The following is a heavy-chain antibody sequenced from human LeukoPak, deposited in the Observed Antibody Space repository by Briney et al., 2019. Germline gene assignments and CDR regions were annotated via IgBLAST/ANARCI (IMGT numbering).Heavy chain of an antibody. Sequence: SETLSLTCTVPGDSISNYYWSWIRQPPGKGLEWIGYIYYSGSTNYNPSLKSRVTISIDTSKNQFSLKLSSVTAADTAVYYCAGDVVVTLNAFDIWGQGTMVTGSS. J-gene: IGHJ3*02. CDR1: GDSISNYY. CDR3: AGDVVVTLNAFDI. D-gene: IGHD2-2*01. V-gene: IGHV4-59*01. CDR2: IYYSGST.